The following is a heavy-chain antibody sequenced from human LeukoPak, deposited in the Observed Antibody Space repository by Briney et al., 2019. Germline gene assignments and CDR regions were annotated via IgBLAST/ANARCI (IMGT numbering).Heavy chain of an antibody. CDR1: GFTFSSYG. J-gene: IGHJ4*02. V-gene: IGHV3-30*18. CDR3: AKTGTYGRGGWYVDY. CDR2: ISYDGSNK. D-gene: IGHD6-19*01. Sequence: GGSLRLSCAASGFTFSSYGMHWVRQAPGKGLEWVAVISYDGSNKYYADSVKGRFTISRDNSKNTLYLQMNSLRAEDTAVYYCAKTGTYGRGGWYVDYWGQGTLVTVSS.